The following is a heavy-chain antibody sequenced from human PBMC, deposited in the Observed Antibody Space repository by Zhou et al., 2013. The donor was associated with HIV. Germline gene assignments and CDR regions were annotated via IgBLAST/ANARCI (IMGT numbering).Heavy chain of an antibody. J-gene: IGHJ5*02. CDR1: GYTFTGYY. CDR2: ISPYNGVT. V-gene: IGHV1-2*02. Sequence: QVQLVQSGAEVKMPGASVKVSCKASGYTFTGYYIHWVRQAPGQGLEWMGWISPYNGVTNYAQKFQGRVTMTRDTSISTAYMELSRLRSEDTAVYYXARDIVVVVAATGGLTWFDPGAREPWSPSP. CDR3: ARDIVVVVAATGGLTWFDP. D-gene: IGHD2-15*01.